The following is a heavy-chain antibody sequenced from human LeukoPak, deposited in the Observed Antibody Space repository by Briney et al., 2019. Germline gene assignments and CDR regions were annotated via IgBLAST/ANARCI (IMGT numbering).Heavy chain of an antibody. CDR3: AREIGASGRDY. Sequence: PGTSLRLSCVASGFTFSSYGMSWVRQAPGKGLEWVAVISHHGANKFYGESVKGRFTISRDKSKNTLFLQMNSLRVEDTAVYYCAREIGASGRDYWGQGTLVTVSS. D-gene: IGHD1-26*01. CDR2: ISHHGANK. J-gene: IGHJ4*02. CDR1: GFTFSSYG. V-gene: IGHV3-30*03.